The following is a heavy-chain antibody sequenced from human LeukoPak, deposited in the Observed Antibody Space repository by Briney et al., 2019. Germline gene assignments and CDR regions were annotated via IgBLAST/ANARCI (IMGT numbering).Heavy chain of an antibody. J-gene: IGHJ4*02. CDR2: IWYDGSNK. Sequence: PEGSLRLSCAASGFTFSNYGIHWVRQAPGKGLEWVAVIWYDGSNKYYADSVKGRFTISRDNSKNTLYLQMNSLRAEDTAVYYCARGVTTVDYWGQGTLVTVSS. CDR1: GFTFSNYG. CDR3: ARGVTTVDY. V-gene: IGHV3-33*01. D-gene: IGHD4-17*01.